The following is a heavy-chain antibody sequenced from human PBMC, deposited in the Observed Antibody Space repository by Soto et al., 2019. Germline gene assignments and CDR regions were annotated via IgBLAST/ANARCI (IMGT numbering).Heavy chain of an antibody. J-gene: IGHJ4*02. D-gene: IGHD2-15*01. CDR2: INAGNGNT. CDR3: ARDLGGWPDY. Sequence: GASVKVSCKGAGGTFSSYAISLVRQPPGQGLEWMGWINAGNGNTKYSQKFQGRVTITRDTSASTAYMELSSLRSEDTAVYYCARDLGGWPDYWGQGTLVTVSS. V-gene: IGHV1-3*01. CDR1: GGTFSSYA.